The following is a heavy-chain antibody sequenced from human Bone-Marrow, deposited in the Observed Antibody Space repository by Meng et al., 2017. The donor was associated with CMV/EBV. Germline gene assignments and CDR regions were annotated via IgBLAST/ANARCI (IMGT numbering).Heavy chain of an antibody. J-gene: IGHJ4*02. CDR2: ISSSSSNI. D-gene: IGHD6-25*01. V-gene: IGHV3-21*01. CDR1: GFTFSSYS. CDR3: AILGRRLRGGFDY. Sequence: GGSLRLSCAASGFTFSSYSMNWVRQAPGKGLKWVSSISSSSSNIYYADSVKGRFTISRDNAKNSLYLQMNSLRAEDTAVYYCAILGRRLRGGFDYWGQGTLVTVSS.